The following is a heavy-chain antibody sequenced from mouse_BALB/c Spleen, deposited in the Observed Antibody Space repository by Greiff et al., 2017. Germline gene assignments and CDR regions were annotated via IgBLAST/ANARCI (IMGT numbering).Heavy chain of an antibody. CDR3: ARVRTGAWFAY. CDR2: INPSNGRT. J-gene: IGHJ3*01. D-gene: IGHD4-1*01. CDR1: GYTFTSYW. Sequence: QVQLKQPGAELVKPGASVKLSCKASGYTFTSYWMHWVKQRPGQGLEWIGEINPSNGRTNYNEKFKSKATLTVDKSSSTAYMQLSSLTSEDSAVYYCARVRTGAWFAYWGQGTLVTVSA. V-gene: IGHV1S81*02.